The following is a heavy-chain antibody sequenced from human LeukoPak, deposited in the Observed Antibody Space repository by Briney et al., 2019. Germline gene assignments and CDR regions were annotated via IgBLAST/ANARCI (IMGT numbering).Heavy chain of an antibody. V-gene: IGHV4-59*08. J-gene: IGHJ6*03. D-gene: IGHD3-16*02. CDR3: ARHIGGGIEDMDV. CDR1: GGSIGTYY. Sequence: PSETLSLTCTVSGGSIGTYYWSWVRQSPGKGLEWIGYIYETGNRYNPSLQSRVTISVDTSRNQFFLKMSSVTAADTAVYYCARHIGGGIEDMDVWGKGTKVTVSS. CDR2: IYETGN.